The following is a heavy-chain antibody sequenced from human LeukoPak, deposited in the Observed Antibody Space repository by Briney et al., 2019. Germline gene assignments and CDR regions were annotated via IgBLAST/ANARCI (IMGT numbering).Heavy chain of an antibody. V-gene: IGHV3-33*01. Sequence: GGSLRLSCAASGFTFGSYGMHWVRQAPGKGLEWVAVIWCDGSNKYYADSVKGRFTISRDNSKNTLYLQMNSLRAEDTAVYYCASPLGVASYGMDVWGQGTTATVSS. CDR3: ASPLGVASYGMDV. CDR2: IWCDGSNK. CDR1: GFTFGSYG. J-gene: IGHJ6*02. D-gene: IGHD3-3*01.